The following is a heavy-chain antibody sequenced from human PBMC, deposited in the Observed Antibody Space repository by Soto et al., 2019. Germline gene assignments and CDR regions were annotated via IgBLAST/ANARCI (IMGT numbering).Heavy chain of an antibody. CDR3: ARAGSSGYYKFED. CDR2: IHFSGST. V-gene: IGHV4-31*03. D-gene: IGHD3-22*01. J-gene: IGHJ4*02. CDR1: GGSITSGASY. Sequence: QVQLEESGPGLVKPSQTLSLTCIVSGGSITSGASYWSWIRQHPGKGLEWIGYIHFSGSTYYNPSLKSRVTISVDTSKKQFSLKLSSVTAADTAVYYCARAGSSGYYKFEDWGQGTLVTVSS.